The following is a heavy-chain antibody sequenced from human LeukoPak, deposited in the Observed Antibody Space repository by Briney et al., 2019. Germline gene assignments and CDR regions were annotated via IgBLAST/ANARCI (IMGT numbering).Heavy chain of an antibody. CDR3: AKDGRTHSGSYDFDY. Sequence: GGSLRLSCAASGFTFSSYAMXWVXXAPGKXLEWVSXISGSVSSTYYADSVKGRFTISRDNSKNTLYLQMNSLRDEDTAVCYCAKDGRTHSGSYDFDYWGQGTLVTVSS. CDR1: GFTFSSYA. J-gene: IGHJ4*02. CDR2: ISGSVSST. V-gene: IGHV3-23*01. D-gene: IGHD1-26*01.